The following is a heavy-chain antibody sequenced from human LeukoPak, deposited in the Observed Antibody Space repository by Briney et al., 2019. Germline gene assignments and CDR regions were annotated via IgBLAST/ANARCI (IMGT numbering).Heavy chain of an antibody. V-gene: IGHV3-23*01. D-gene: IGHD6-13*01. CDR3: AKGGSSSSWFPFDY. Sequence: GGSLRLSCAASGFTFSSYAMSWVRQAPGKGLEWVSAISGSGGSTYYADSVKGRFTISRDNSKNTLYLQMNSLRADDTAVYYCAKGGSSSSWFPFDYWGQGTLVTVSS. J-gene: IGHJ4*02. CDR1: GFTFSSYA. CDR2: ISGSGGST.